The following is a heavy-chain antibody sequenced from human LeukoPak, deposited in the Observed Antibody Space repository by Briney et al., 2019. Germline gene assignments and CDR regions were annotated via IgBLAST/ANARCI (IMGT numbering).Heavy chain of an antibody. CDR3: AREEWSGRYYAGYFDS. D-gene: IGHD1-26*01. Sequence: GGSLRLSCAASGFTFSSYGMHWVRQAPGKGLEWVSVIWYDGSNKYYADSVKGRFTISRDNSKNTLYLQMNSLRAEDTAVYYCAREEWSGRYYAGYFDSWGQGTLVTVSS. CDR1: GFTFSSYG. CDR2: IWYDGSNK. J-gene: IGHJ4*02. V-gene: IGHV3-33*01.